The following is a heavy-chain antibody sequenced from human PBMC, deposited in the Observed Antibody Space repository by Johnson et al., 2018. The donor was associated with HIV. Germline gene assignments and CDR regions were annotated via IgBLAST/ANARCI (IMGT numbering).Heavy chain of an antibody. D-gene: IGHD6-13*01. CDR2: VSYDGSNK. V-gene: IGHV3-30*18. CDR1: GFTFSNYG. Sequence: QVQLVESEGGVVQPGRSLRLSCAASGFTFSNYGMHWVRQAPGKGLEWVAVVSYDGSNKYYADSVKGRFTISRDNSKNTLYLQMNSLRVEDTAVYYCAKLPSRIGPSDIWGQGTMVTVSS. J-gene: IGHJ3*02. CDR3: AKLPSRIGPSDI.